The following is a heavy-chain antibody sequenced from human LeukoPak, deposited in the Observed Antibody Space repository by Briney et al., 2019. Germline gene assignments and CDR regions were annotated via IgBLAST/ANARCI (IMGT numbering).Heavy chain of an antibody. D-gene: IGHD3-22*01. V-gene: IGHV4-34*01. CDR3: ARGYYYNSSGYYYYYYGMDV. CDR1: GGSFSGYY. J-gene: IGHJ6*02. CDR2: INHSGST. Sequence: SETLSLTCAVYGGSFSGYYWSWIRQPPGKGLEWIGEINHSGSTNYNPPLKSRVTISVDTSKNQFSLKLSSVTAADTAVYYCARGYYYNSSGYYYYYYGMDVWGQGTTVTVSS.